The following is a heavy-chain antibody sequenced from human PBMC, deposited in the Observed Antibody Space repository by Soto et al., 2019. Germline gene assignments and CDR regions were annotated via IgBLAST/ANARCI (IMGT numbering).Heavy chain of an antibody. V-gene: IGHV4-61*01. CDR3: ASQDIVVVVAPEPYYFDY. Sequence: SETLCLTCTVSDGSVSSRSYYWTWMRQPPGKGLEWIGYINYSGSTNYNPSLKSRVTISVDTSKNQFSLKLSSVTAADTAVYYCASQDIVVVVAPEPYYFDYWGQGTLVTVSS. CDR2: INYSGST. D-gene: IGHD2-15*01. CDR1: DGSVSSRSYY. J-gene: IGHJ4*02.